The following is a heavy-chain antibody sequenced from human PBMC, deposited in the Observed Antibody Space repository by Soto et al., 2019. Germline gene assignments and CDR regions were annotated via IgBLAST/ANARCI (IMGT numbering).Heavy chain of an antibody. V-gene: IGHV3-23*01. D-gene: IGHD1-1*01. Sequence: EVQLLESGGGLVQPGGSLRLSCAASGFTFSNYALTWVRQAPGKGLEWVSAISGSDGTTYYADSVKGRFTISRDNSMKTPYLQLDSRRGEDTAMYYCAKGGWGTVLDYWGQGTLVTVSS. J-gene: IGHJ4*02. CDR1: GFTFSNYA. CDR3: AKGGWGTVLDY. CDR2: ISGSDGTT.